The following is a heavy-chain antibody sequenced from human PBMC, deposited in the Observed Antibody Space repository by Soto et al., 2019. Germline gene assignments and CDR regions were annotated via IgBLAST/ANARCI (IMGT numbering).Heavy chain of an antibody. CDR2: INHSGST. CDR3: ARLALTGQGDY. D-gene: IGHD3-9*01. CDR1: GGSFSGYY. V-gene: IGHV4-34*01. J-gene: IGHJ4*02. Sequence: QVQLQQWGAGLLKPSETLSLTCAVYGGSFSGYYWSWIRQPPGKGLEWIGEINHSGSTNYNPSLKSRVTISVDTSKNQFALKLSSVTAADTAVYYCARLALTGQGDYWGQGTLVTVSS.